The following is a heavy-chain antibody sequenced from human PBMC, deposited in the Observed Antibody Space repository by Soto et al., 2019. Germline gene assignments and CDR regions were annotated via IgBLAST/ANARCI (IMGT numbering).Heavy chain of an antibody. CDR3: AKVGCSGGSCYLDPYYYYGMDV. D-gene: IGHD2-15*01. J-gene: IGHJ6*02. CDR1: GFTFSSYA. Sequence: GGSLRLSCAASGFTFSSYAMSWVRQAPGKGLEWVSAISGSGGSTYYADSVKGRLTISRDNSKNTLYLQMNSLRAEDTAVYYCAKVGCSGGSCYLDPYYYYGMDVWGQGTTVTVSS. V-gene: IGHV3-23*01. CDR2: ISGSGGST.